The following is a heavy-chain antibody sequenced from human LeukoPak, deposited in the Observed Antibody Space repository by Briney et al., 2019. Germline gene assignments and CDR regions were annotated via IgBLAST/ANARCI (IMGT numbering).Heavy chain of an antibody. CDR3: AKDKIQLWLLNGRMPWFDP. Sequence: GGSLRLSCAASGFTFDDYGMSWVRQAPGKGLEWVSGINWNGGSTGYADSVKGRFTISRDNAKNSLYLQMNSLRAEDTAVYYCAKDKIQLWLLNGRMPWFDPWGQGTLVTVSS. V-gene: IGHV3-20*04. CDR1: GFTFDDYG. CDR2: INWNGGST. J-gene: IGHJ5*02. D-gene: IGHD5-18*01.